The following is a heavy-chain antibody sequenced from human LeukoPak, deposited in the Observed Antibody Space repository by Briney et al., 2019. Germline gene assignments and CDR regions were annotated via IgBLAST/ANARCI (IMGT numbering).Heavy chain of an antibody. CDR3: ARGGGFRFDY. Sequence: GGSLRPSCAASGFTFSGHWMHWVRQAPGKGLVWVSVINPDGSITRNADSVKGRFTISRDNAKNTLYLQINSLGVEDTAVYYCARGGGFRFDYWGQGTLVTVSS. J-gene: IGHJ4*02. CDR1: GFTFSGHW. D-gene: IGHD3-16*01. V-gene: IGHV3-74*01. CDR2: INPDGSIT.